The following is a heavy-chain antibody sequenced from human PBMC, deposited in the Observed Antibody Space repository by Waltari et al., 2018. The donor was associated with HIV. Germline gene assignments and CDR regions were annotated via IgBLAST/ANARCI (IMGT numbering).Heavy chain of an antibody. J-gene: IGHJ5*02. D-gene: IGHD2-15*01. Sequence: QVQLQESGPGLVKPSQTLSLTCTVPGGSISSGSYYWSWIRQPAGKGLEWSGRIYTRGSTNYNPSLKSRVTISVDTSKNQCSLKLSSVTAADTAVYYCARDQGVVVVAAVNNWFDPWGQGTLVTVSS. CDR3: ARDQGVVVVAAVNNWFDP. CDR1: GGSISSGSYY. CDR2: IYTRGST. V-gene: IGHV4-61*02.